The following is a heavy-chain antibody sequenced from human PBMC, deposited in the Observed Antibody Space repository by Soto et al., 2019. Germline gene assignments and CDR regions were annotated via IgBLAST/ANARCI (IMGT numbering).Heavy chain of an antibody. CDR2: LIPIFGTA. CDR1: GGTFSSYA. J-gene: IGHJ6*01. D-gene: IGHD3-22*01. Sequence: QVQLVQSGAEVKKPGSSVKVSCKASGGTFSSYAISWVRQAPGQGLEWMGGLIPIFGTANYAQKFQGRVTLTADKSTCRDYMELSRLRAEYNAVYYCASTFGYYESSAYGMDVWGQGTTVAVCS. CDR3: ASTFGYYESSAYGMDV. V-gene: IGHV1-69*06.